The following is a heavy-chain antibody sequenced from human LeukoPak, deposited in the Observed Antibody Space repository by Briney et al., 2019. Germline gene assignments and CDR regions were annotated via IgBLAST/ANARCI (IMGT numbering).Heavy chain of an antibody. CDR2: ISSDGSDP. CDR1: GFTFSSYW. V-gene: IGHV3-74*01. CDR3: ALLWFGESPY. Sequence: PGGSLRLSCAASGFTFSSYWMHWVRQAPGKGLVWVSRISSDGSDPTYADSVKGRFTIFRDNAKKTLYLQMNSLRAEDTGVYYCALLWFGESPYWGRGTLVTVSS. J-gene: IGHJ4*02. D-gene: IGHD3-10*01.